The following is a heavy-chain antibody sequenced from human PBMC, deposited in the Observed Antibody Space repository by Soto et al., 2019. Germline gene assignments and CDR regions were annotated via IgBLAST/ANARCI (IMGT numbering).Heavy chain of an antibody. D-gene: IGHD6-13*01. CDR1: GFTFSSYW. J-gene: IGHJ4*02. Sequence: GRSLRLPWAASGFTFSSYWMHWVRQAPGKGLVWVSRINSDGSSTSYADSAKGRCTTSRDNAKNTLHLQMNSLRAEDTAVYYCARVPGYSSPHRTDPLDCLDPGTLLTVSS. V-gene: IGHV3-74*01. CDR2: INSDGSST. CDR3: ARVPGYSSPHRTDPLDC.